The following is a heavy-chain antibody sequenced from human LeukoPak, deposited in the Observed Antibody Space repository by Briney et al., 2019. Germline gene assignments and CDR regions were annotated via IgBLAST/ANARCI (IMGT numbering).Heavy chain of an antibody. CDR1: GGSTSSGDYY. Sequence: SQTLSLTCTVSGGSTSSGDYYWSWIPQPPGKGLEWIGYIYYSGSTYYNPSLKSRVTISVDTSKNQFSLKLSSVTAADTAVYYCARALSGYYAEYWGQGTLVTVSS. V-gene: IGHV4-30-4*08. CDR2: IYYSGST. J-gene: IGHJ4*02. D-gene: IGHD3-3*01. CDR3: ARALSGYYAEY.